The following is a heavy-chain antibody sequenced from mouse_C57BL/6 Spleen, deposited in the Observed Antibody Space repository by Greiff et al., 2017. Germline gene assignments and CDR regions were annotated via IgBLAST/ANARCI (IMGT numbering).Heavy chain of an antibody. V-gene: IGHV1-81*01. CDR2: IYPRSGNT. CDR3: ASCGIKDYYGSRDYAMDY. J-gene: IGHJ4*01. D-gene: IGHD1-1*01. Sequence: QVQLQQSGAELARPGASVKLSCKASGYTFTSYGISWVKQRTGQGLEWIGEIYPRSGNTYYNEKFKGKATLTADKSSSTAYMELRSLTSEDSAVYFCASCGIKDYYGSRDYAMDYWGQGTSVTVSS. CDR1: GYTFTSYG.